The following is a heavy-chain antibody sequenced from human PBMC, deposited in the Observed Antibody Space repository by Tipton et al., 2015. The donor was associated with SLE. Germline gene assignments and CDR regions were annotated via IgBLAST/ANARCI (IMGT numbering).Heavy chain of an antibody. Sequence: QSGAEVKKPGASVKVSCKASGYTLISYGISWVRQAPGQGLEWMGWISAYNGNTKYAQKFQDRVTMTTDTPTSTAYMELRSLRSDDTAVYYCARGDYDYIWGSYRYGFDIWGQGTMVTVSS. V-gene: IGHV1-18*01. J-gene: IGHJ3*02. D-gene: IGHD3-16*02. CDR2: ISAYNGNT. CDR3: ARGDYDYIWGSYRYGFDI. CDR1: GYTLISYG.